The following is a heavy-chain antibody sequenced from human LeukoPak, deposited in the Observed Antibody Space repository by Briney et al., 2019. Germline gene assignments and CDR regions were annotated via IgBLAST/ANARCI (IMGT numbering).Heavy chain of an antibody. Sequence: GASVKVSCKASGYTFTSSYINWVRQAPGQRLEWMGWISAYNGRTNYAQKFQGRVTMTTDSSTGTAYMDLTSLRSDDTAVYYCARGGTCYPCIGYWGQGTLVTVSS. D-gene: IGHD1-26*01. V-gene: IGHV1-18*01. J-gene: IGHJ4*02. CDR1: GYTFTSSY. CDR2: ISAYNGRT. CDR3: ARGGTCYPCIGY.